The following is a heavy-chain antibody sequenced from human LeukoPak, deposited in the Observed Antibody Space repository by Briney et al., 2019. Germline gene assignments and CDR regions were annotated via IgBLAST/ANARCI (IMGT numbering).Heavy chain of an antibody. V-gene: IGHV4-34*01. CDR2: INHSGST. J-gene: IGHJ4*02. D-gene: IGHD3-10*01. Sequence: PSETLSLTCAVYGGSFSGYYWSWIRQPPGKGLEWIGEINHSGSTNYNPSLKSRVTISVGTSKNQFSLKLSSVTAADTAVYYCARESYGSGSYYPSSYYFDYWGQGTLVTVSS. CDR1: GGSFSGYY. CDR3: ARESYGSGSYYPSSYYFDY.